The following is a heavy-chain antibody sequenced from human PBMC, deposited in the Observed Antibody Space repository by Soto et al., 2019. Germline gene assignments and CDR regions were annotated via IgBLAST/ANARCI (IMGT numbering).Heavy chain of an antibody. Sequence: QVPLLESGGGLVKPGGSLRLSCAASGFTVSGYYMAWIRQPPGKGLEWISYISDDSRDTNYADSVKGRFTISRDNAKDSLYLQMNSLRAEDTAVYFCATGQQVRMADIWGQGTMVTVSS. V-gene: IGHV3-11*03. J-gene: IGHJ3*02. CDR3: ATGQQVRMADI. CDR2: ISDDSRDT. CDR1: GFTVSGYY. D-gene: IGHD6-13*01.